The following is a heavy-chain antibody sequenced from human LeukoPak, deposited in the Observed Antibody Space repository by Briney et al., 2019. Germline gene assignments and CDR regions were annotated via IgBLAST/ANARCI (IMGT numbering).Heavy chain of an antibody. Sequence: GESLQISCKGSGYSFTCYWIGWVRQLPGKGLEWMGIIYPGDSDTRYSPSFQGQVTISADKSISTAYLQWSSLKASDTAMYYCARLQGGSYYDSSGPFDYWGQGTLVTVSS. CDR3: ARLQGGSYYDSSGPFDY. J-gene: IGHJ4*02. D-gene: IGHD3-22*01. CDR1: GYSFTCYW. V-gene: IGHV5-51*01. CDR2: IYPGDSDT.